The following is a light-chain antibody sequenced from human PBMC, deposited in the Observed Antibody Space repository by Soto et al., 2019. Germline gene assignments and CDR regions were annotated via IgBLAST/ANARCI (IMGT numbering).Light chain of an antibody. J-gene: IGLJ2*01. CDR1: SSNVGENF. V-gene: IGLV1-51*01. Sequence: QSVLTQPPSVSAAPGQTVSMSCSGSSSNVGENFVAWYQHLPGTAPRLLIYDSNKRPSGIPDRFSGSKSGTSATLDITGLQTGDEADYYCATWDSSLTGEVFGGGTKLTVL. CDR2: DSN. CDR3: ATWDSSLTGEV.